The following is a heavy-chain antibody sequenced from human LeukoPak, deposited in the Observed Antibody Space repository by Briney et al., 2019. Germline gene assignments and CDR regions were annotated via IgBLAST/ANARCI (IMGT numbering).Heavy chain of an antibody. CDR3: YAVGANRWFDP. CDR1: GFIFGDYD. D-gene: IGHD1-26*01. CDR2: IRSKVYGGTT. Sequence: GGSLRLSCTASGFIFGDYDMSWFRQAPGQGLEWVSFIRSKVYGGTTEYAASVEGRFTMSRDDSKSIAYLQMNSLKTEDTAVYYCYAVGANRWFDPWGQGTLVTVSS. J-gene: IGHJ5*02. V-gene: IGHV3-49*03.